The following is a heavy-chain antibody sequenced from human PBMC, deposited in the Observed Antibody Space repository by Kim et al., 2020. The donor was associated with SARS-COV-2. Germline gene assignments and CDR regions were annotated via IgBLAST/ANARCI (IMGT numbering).Heavy chain of an antibody. CDR1: GFTFSSYE. Sequence: GGSLRLSCAASGFTFSSYEMNWVRQAPGKGLEWVSYISSSGSTIYYADSVKGRFTISRDNAKNSLYLQMNSLRAEDTAVYYCARIGYSSGWYELGGGYYYYGMDVWGQGTTVTVSS. CDR2: ISSSGSTI. V-gene: IGHV3-48*03. J-gene: IGHJ6*02. CDR3: ARIGYSSGWYELGGGYYYYGMDV. D-gene: IGHD6-19*01.